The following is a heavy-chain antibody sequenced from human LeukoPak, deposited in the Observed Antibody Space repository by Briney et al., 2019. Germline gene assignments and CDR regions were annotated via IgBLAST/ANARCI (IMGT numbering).Heavy chain of an antibody. Sequence: GGSLSLSCAASGFTFSNYWMSWVRQAPGKGLEWVANIKEDGSEKYYVDSVRGRFTISRDNARNSLYLQMNSLRAEDTAVYYCASGRQLGYWGQGTLVTVSS. J-gene: IGHJ4*02. CDR3: ASGRQLGY. CDR2: IKEDGSEK. D-gene: IGHD6-13*01. CDR1: GFTFSNYW. V-gene: IGHV3-7*01.